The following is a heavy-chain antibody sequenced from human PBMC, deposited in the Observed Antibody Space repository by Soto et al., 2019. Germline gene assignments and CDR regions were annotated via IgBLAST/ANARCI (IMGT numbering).Heavy chain of an antibody. CDR3: TRTFSMVRGVIILTYYYGMDV. V-gene: IGHV3-49*03. CDR1: GFTFGDYA. D-gene: IGHD3-10*01. Sequence: GGSLRLSCTASGFTFGDYAMSWFRQAPGKGLEWVGFIRSKAYGGTTEYAASVKGRFTISRDDSKSIAYLQMNSLKTEDTAVYYCTRTFSMVRGVIILTYYYGMDVWGQGTTVTVSS. CDR2: IRSKAYGGTT. J-gene: IGHJ6*02.